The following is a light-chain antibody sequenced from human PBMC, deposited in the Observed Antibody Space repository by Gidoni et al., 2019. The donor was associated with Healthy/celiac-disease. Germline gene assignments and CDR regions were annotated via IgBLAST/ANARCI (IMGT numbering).Light chain of an antibody. V-gene: IGKV1-39*01. CDR1: QSISSY. Sequence: DIQMTQSPSSLSASVGDRVTITCRASQSISSYLNWYQQKPGKAPKLLIYAASSLQSGVPSRFSGSGSVTDFTLTICSLQPEDFATYYCQQSYITRTFGQGTKVEIK. J-gene: IGKJ1*01. CDR3: QQSYITRT. CDR2: AAS.